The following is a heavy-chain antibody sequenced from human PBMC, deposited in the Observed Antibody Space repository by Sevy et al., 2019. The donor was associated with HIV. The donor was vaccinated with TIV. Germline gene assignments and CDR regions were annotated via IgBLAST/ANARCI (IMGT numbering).Heavy chain of an antibody. CDR3: ARGPGIAAAGIKRKYYYYGMDV. Sequence: GGSLRLSCAASGFTFSSYDMHWVRQATGKGLEWVSAIGTAGDTYYPGSVKGRFTISRENAKNSLYLQMNSLRAGDTAGYYCARGPGIAAAGIKRKYYYYGMDVWGQGTTVTVSS. J-gene: IGHJ6*02. CDR2: IGTAGDT. V-gene: IGHV3-13*01. D-gene: IGHD6-13*01. CDR1: GFTFSSYD.